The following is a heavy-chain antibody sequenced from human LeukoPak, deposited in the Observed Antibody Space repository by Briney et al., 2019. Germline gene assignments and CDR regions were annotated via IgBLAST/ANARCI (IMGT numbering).Heavy chain of an antibody. CDR1: GFTFSSYG. J-gene: IGHJ4*02. CDR3: ARGIAASKNEVRDY. D-gene: IGHD6-13*01. CDR2: ISYDGSNK. Sequence: GGSLRLSCAASGFTFSSYGMHWVRQAPGKGLEWVAVISYDGSNKYYADSVKGRFTISRDNSKNTLYLQMNSLRAEDTAVYYCARGIAASKNEVRDYWGQGTLVTVSS. V-gene: IGHV3-30*03.